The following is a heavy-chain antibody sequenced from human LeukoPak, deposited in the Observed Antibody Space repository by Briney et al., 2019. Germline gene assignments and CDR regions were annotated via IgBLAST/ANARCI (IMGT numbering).Heavy chain of an antibody. J-gene: IGHJ5*02. V-gene: IGHV1-18*01. CDR3: ARVQRITIFGVVIGISWFDP. CDR2: ISAYNGNT. Sequence: ASVKVSCKASGYTFTSYGISWVRQAPGQGLEWMGWISAYNGNTNYAQKLQGRVTMTTDTSTSTAYMELRSLRSDDTAVYYCARVQRITIFGVVIGISWFDPWGQGTLVTVSS. CDR1: GYTFTSYG. D-gene: IGHD3-3*01.